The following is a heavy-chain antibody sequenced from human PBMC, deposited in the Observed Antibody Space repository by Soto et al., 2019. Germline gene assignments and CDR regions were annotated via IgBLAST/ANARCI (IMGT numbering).Heavy chain of an antibody. CDR2: ITGSGGST. V-gene: IGHV3-23*01. Sequence: QTGGSLRLSCAASGFTFGTYAMNWVRQAPGKGLEWVSGITGSGGSTYYADSVKGRFTISRDNSENTLYLQMNSLRGDDTAVYYCAKDRSVDTRDWFDPWGQGTLVTVSS. CDR3: AKDRSVDTRDWFDP. J-gene: IGHJ5*02. CDR1: GFTFGTYA. D-gene: IGHD5-18*01.